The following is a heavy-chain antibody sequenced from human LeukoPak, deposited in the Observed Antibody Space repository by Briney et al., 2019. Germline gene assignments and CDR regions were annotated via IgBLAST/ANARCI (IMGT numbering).Heavy chain of an antibody. CDR1: PGSMSSYF. CDR2: IFYSGST. J-gene: IGHJ5*02. D-gene: IGHD1-26*01. Sequence: PSETLSLTCTVPPGSMSSYFWSWIRQPPRKGLEWVGHIFYSGSTDYNYSLRSRVTITVDTSKYQCSLKLTSVSAADTAIYYCARQRESSDWLDPWGQGTLVTVSS. CDR3: ARQRESSDWLDP. V-gene: IGHV4-59*08.